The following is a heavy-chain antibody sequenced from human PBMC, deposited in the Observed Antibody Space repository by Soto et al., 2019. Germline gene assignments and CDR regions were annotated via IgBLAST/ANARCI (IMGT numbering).Heavy chain of an antibody. CDR1: GGTFDKFI. V-gene: IGHV1-69*13. CDR3: ARNGTYGSSRSHYSGMDV. D-gene: IGHD3-10*01. Sequence: SVKVSCKASGGTFDKFIMNWVRQTPGRGLEWMGGIVPMLGTPTYAEKFKGRVRISATGSATTTYMEVTSLRSEDTAIYYCARNGTYGSSRSHYSGMDVWGQGTTVTSP. CDR2: IVPMLGTP. J-gene: IGHJ6*02.